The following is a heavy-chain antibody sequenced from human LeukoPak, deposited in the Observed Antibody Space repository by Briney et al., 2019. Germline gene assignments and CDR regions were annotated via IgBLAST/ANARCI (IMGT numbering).Heavy chain of an antibody. Sequence: GGSLRLSCAASGFTFASYSMNWVRQAPGKGLEWVSAISGSGGSTYYADSVKGRFTISRDNSKNTLYLQMNSLRAEDTAVYYCAKEGSGWGGDYFDYWGQGTLVTVSS. J-gene: IGHJ4*02. D-gene: IGHD6-19*01. CDR3: AKEGSGWGGDYFDY. V-gene: IGHV3-23*01. CDR1: GFTFASYS. CDR2: ISGSGGST.